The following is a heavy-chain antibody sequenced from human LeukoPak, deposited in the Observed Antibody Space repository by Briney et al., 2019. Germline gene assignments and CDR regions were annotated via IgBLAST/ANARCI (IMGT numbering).Heavy chain of an antibody. CDR3: ARDPGYHFYYYMDG. J-gene: IGHJ6*03. Sequence: GGSLRLSCAASGFTFDDYAMHWVRQTPGKGLEWVSGITWNSGATVYADSVKGRFTISRDNAKNSLSLQMNSLRLEGTALYFCARDPGYHFYYYMDGWGKGTTVTVSS. V-gene: IGHV3-9*01. CDR1: GFTFDDYA. CDR2: ITWNSGAT.